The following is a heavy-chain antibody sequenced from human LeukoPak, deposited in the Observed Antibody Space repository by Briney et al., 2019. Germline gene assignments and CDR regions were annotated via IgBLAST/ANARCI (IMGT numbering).Heavy chain of an antibody. CDR1: RHTFTSYY. J-gene: IGHJ6*02. CDR2: INPSGGST. V-gene: IGHV1-46*01. D-gene: IGHD3-22*01. Sequence: GASVKVSCKASRHTFTSYYLHWVRQAPGQGLEWMGLINPSGGSTSYAQKFQGRVTMTWDTSTSTVYMELSSLRSEDTAVYYCARWWDDGSGYSYYYGMDVWGQGTTVTVSS. CDR3: ARWWDDGSGYSYYYGMDV.